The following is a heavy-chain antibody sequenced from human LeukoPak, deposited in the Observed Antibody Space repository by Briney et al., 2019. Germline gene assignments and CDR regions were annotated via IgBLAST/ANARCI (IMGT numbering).Heavy chain of an antibody. J-gene: IGHJ4*02. Sequence: HPGGSLRLSCAASGFTFSSYAMHWVRQAPGKGLEWVAVISYDGSNKYYADSVKGRFTISRDNSKNTLYLQMNSLRAEDTAVYYCARAPLYGVGTDYWGQGTLVTVSS. V-gene: IGHV3-30*04. D-gene: IGHD2-8*01. CDR3: ARAPLYGVGTDY. CDR2: ISYDGSNK. CDR1: GFTFSSYA.